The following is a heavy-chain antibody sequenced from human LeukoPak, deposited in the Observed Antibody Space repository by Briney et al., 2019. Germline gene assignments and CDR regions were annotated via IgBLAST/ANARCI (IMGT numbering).Heavy chain of an antibody. CDR2: ISSSSSYI. V-gene: IGHV3-21*01. CDR3: ARDSKQPTFDY. J-gene: IGHJ4*02. CDR1: GLTFSNYW. Sequence: GGSLRLSCVASGLTFSNYWMTWVRLPPGKGLEWVSSISSSSSYIYYADSVKGRFTISRDNAKNSLYLQMNSLRAEDTAVYYCARDSKQPTFDYWGQGTLITVSS. D-gene: IGHD1/OR15-1a*01.